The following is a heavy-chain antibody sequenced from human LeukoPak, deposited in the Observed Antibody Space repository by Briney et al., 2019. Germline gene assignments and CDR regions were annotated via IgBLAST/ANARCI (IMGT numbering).Heavy chain of an antibody. D-gene: IGHD3-10*01. Sequence: GASVKVSCKASGGTFSSYAISWVRQAPGQGLEWMGGIIPIFGTANYAQKFQGRVTITTDESTSTAYMELSSLRSEDTAVYYCARGGSSRYYYYYMDVWGKGTTVTVSS. V-gene: IGHV1-69*05. CDR1: GGTFSSYA. CDR3: ARGGSSRYYYYYMDV. J-gene: IGHJ6*03. CDR2: IIPIFGTA.